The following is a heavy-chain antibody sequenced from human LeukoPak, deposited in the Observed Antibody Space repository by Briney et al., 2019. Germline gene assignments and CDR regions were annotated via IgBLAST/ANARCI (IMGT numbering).Heavy chain of an antibody. CDR1: GGSISSGDYY. CDR3: AREDYGDYGRFVDY. J-gene: IGHJ4*02. CDR2: IYYSGST. Sequence: SQTLSLTCTVSGGSISSGDYYWSCIRQPPGKGLEWIGYIYYSGSTYYNPSLKSRVTISVDTSKNQFSLKLSSVTAADTAVYYCAREDYGDYGRFVDYWGQGTLVTVSS. V-gene: IGHV4-30-4*01. D-gene: IGHD4-17*01.